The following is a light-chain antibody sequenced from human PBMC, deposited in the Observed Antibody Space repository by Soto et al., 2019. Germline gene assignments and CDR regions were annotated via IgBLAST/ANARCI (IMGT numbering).Light chain of an antibody. CDR1: QSISSY. Sequence: DIHITQSPSSLSASVVDRVTITCLASQSISSYLNWYQQKPGKAPKLLIYAASSLQSGVPSRFSGSGSGTDFTLTISRLEPEDFAVYYCQQYGSSLTFGQGTRLEIK. CDR2: AAS. CDR3: QQYGSSLT. V-gene: IGKV1-39*01. J-gene: IGKJ5*01.